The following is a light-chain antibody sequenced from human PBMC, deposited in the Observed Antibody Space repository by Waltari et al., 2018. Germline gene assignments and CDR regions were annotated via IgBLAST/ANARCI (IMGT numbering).Light chain of an antibody. V-gene: IGKV1D-12*01. Sequence: DILMTQSPSSVSSSVGDRVTITGRASQDIRHWLAWYQQKPGTAPVLLIYGASYLKSGVPSRFSGSGSGTHFTLTITDLQPEDFATYFCQQGNSFPLTFGGGTRVEIK. CDR2: GAS. CDR1: QDIRHW. CDR3: QQGNSFPLT. J-gene: IGKJ4*01.